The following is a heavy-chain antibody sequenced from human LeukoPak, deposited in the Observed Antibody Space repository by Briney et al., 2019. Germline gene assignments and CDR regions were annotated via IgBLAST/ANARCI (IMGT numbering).Heavy chain of an antibody. D-gene: IGHD7-27*01. V-gene: IGHV4-59*01. CDR3: ARVGWGSTGNWFDP. CDR1: DGSISSYY. Sequence: PSETLSLTCTVSDGSISSYYWSWIRQPPGKGLEWIGYIYYSGSTNYNPSLKSRVTISVDTSKNQFSLKLSSVTAADTAVYYCARVGWGSTGNWFDPWGQGTLVTVSS. J-gene: IGHJ5*02. CDR2: IYYSGST.